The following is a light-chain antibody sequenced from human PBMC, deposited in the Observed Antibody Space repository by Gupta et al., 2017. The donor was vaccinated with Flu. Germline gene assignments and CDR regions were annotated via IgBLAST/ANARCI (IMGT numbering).Light chain of an antibody. V-gene: IGLV3-21*02. CDR1: NIGSKS. J-gene: IGLJ1*01. Sequence: SSVLTQTPSVSVAPGQTARITCGGNNIGSKSVHWYQQKPGRAPVLVVYDDSDRPSGIPERFSGSNSGNTATLTISGVEAGDEADYYCQVWDRSSDNYVFGTGTKVTVL. CDR3: QVWDRSSDNYV. CDR2: DDS.